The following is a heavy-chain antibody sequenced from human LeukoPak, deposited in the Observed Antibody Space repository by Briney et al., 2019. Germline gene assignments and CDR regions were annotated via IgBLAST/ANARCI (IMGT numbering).Heavy chain of an antibody. V-gene: IGHV3-48*04. D-gene: IGHD3-10*01. CDR1: GFPFSTYS. Sequence: PGGSLRLSCAASGFPFSTYSMNWVRQAPGRGLEWLSYIRSSGTTTYYADSVKGRFTISRDNAKNLLFLQMNSLRAEDTAVYYCARDDKVRRGVDYWGQGTLVTVSS. CDR2: IRSSGTTT. J-gene: IGHJ4*02. CDR3: ARDDKVRRGVDY.